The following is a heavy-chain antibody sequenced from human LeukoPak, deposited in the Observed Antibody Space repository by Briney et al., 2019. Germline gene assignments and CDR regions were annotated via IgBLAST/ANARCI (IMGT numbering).Heavy chain of an antibody. CDR2: ISSSSSYT. Sequence: GGSLRLSCAASGFTFSDYYMSWIRQAPGKGLEWVSYISSSSSYTNYADSVKGRFTISRDNAKNSLYLQMNSLRAEDTAVYYCARVSGNARYYFDYGAQGPLVTVPS. D-gene: IGHD5-12*01. CDR1: GFTFSDYY. CDR3: ARVSGNARYYFDY. V-gene: IGHV3-11*06. J-gene: IGHJ4*02.